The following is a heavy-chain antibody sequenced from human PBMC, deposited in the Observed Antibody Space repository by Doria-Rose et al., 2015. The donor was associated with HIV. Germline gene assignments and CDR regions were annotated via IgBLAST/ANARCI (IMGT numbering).Heavy chain of an antibody. D-gene: IGHD6-13*01. J-gene: IGHJ4*02. V-gene: IGHV2-26*01. CDR1: GVSLSSPGMG. CDR2: IFSDDER. CDR3: ARIKSSRWYHKYYFDF. Sequence: QVTLKESGPVLVKPTETLTLTCTVSGVSLSSPGMGVSWIRQPPGKTLEWLANIFSDDERSYKTSLKSRLTIPRGPSKSQLVLTMTDRDPVDTATYYCARIKSSRWYHKYYFDFWGQGTLVIVSA.